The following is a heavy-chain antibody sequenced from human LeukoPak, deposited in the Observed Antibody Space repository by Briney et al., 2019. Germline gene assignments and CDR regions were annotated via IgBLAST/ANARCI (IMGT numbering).Heavy chain of an antibody. J-gene: IGHJ5*02. CDR2: IYYSGSP. Sequence: SETLSLTCTVSGGSINGHYWSWIRQPPGKGLEWIGYIYYSGSPNYNPSLNSRVTISVDISKNHFSLEVTSVTAADTAVYFCARNTSSSPWFDPWGQGTLVTVSS. CDR1: GGSINGHY. V-gene: IGHV4-59*11. D-gene: IGHD6-6*01. CDR3: ARNTSSSPWFDP.